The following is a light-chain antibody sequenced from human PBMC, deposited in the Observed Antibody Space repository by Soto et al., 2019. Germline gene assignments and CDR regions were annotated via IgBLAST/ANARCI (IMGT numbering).Light chain of an antibody. J-gene: IGLJ3*02. CDR2: RNN. CDR1: SSNIGSNY. CDR3: ATWEDNLTARV. Sequence: QAVLIQPPSASGTPGQRVTISCSGSSSNIGSNYVYWFQQLPGAAPKLLIYRNNQRPSGVPDRFSGSKSGTSASLAISRLRSEDEADYYCATWEDNLTARVFGGGTKLTVL. V-gene: IGLV1-47*01.